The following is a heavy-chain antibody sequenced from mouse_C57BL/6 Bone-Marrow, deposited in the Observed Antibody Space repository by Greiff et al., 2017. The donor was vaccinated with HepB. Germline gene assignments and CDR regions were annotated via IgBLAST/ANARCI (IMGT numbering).Heavy chain of an antibody. CDR3: ARGNYLPAMDY. CDR2: IDPSDSYT. CDR1: GYTFTSYW. D-gene: IGHD2-1*01. J-gene: IGHJ4*01. Sequence: VKLQQPGAELVMPGASVKLSCKASGYTFTSYWMHWVKQRPGQGLEWIGEIDPSDSYTNYNQKFKGKSTLTVDKSSSTAYMQLSSLTSEDSAVYYCARGNYLPAMDYWGQGTSVTVSS. V-gene: IGHV1-69*01.